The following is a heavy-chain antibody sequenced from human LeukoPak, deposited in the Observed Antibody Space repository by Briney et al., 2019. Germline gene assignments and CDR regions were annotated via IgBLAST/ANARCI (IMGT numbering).Heavy chain of an antibody. Sequence: SETLSLTCAVYGGSFSGYYWSWIRQPPGKGLEWIGEINHSGSTNYNPSLKSRVTISVDTSKNQFSLKLSSVTAADTAVYYCAREGGTRAYYYYGLDVWGQGTTVTVSS. D-gene: IGHD6-25*01. CDR2: INHSGST. J-gene: IGHJ6*02. V-gene: IGHV4-34*09. CDR3: AREGGTRAYYYYGLDV. CDR1: GGSFSGYY.